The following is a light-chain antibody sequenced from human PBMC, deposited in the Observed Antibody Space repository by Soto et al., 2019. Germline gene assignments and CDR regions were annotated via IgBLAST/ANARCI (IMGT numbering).Light chain of an antibody. CDR2: DVS. CDR1: SSDVGGYNY. V-gene: IGLV2-14*01. J-gene: IGLJ1*01. Sequence: QSALTQPASVSGSPGQSITISCTGTSSDVGGYNYVSWYQQHPGKAPKLMIYDVSNRPSGVSNRFSGSKSGNTASLTISGLQAEDEDDYNCSSYTSSSTYVFGNGTKVTVL. CDR3: SSYTSSSTYV.